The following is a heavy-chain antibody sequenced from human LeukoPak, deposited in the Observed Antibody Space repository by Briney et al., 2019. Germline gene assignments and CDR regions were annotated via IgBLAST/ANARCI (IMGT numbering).Heavy chain of an antibody. CDR1: GYTLTDYY. Sequence: ASVKVSCKASGYTLTDYYMHWVRQAPGQGLEWMGRINPNSGGTNYAQKFQGRVTMTRDTSIGTVYMELSWLRSDDTAVYYCARVGYYESSGYYEYWGQGTLVTVSS. J-gene: IGHJ4*02. V-gene: IGHV1-2*06. CDR3: ARVGYYESSGYYEY. D-gene: IGHD3-22*01. CDR2: INPNSGGT.